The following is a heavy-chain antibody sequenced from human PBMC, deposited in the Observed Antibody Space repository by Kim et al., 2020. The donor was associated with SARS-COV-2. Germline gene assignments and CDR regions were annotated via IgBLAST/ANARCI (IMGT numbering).Heavy chain of an antibody. CDR3: VKTLHARSVTFYWYFEL. CDR1: GFDFHQSA. V-gene: IGHV3-23*05. J-gene: IGHJ2*01. D-gene: IGHD3-3*01. CDR2: IFGSGFGT. Sequence: GGSLRLSCAASGFDFHQSAMSWVRQAPGKGLEWVSVIFGSGFGTYYADSVKGRFSISRANSKNILSLQMSDLRVKDTAVYYCVKTLHARSVTFYWYFELWGRRTLVAVSS.